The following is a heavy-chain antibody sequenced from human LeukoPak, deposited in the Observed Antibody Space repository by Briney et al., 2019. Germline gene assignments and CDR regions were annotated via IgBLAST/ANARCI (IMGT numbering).Heavy chain of an antibody. CDR3: AREKAVAGANDAFDI. J-gene: IGHJ3*02. CDR2: ISSSSSYI. D-gene: IGHD6-19*01. CDR1: GFTFSSYS. V-gene: IGHV3-21*01. Sequence: GGSLRLSCAASGFTFSSYSMNWVRQAPGKGLEWVSSISSSSSYIYYADSVKGRFTISRDNAKNSLYLQMNSLRAEDTAVYYCAREKAVAGANDAFDIWGQGTMVTVSS.